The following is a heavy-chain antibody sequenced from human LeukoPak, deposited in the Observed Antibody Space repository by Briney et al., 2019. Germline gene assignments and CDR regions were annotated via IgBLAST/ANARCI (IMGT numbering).Heavy chain of an antibody. D-gene: IGHD6-13*01. CDR3: ARVASSSWYSYYYYGMDV. Sequence: GGSLRLSCAASGFTFSSYGMHWVRQAPGKGLEWVAVIWYGGSNKYYADSVKGRFTISRDNSKNTLYLQMNSLRAEDTAVYYCARVASSSWYSYYYYGMDVWGQGTTVTVSS. CDR2: IWYGGSNK. J-gene: IGHJ6*01. V-gene: IGHV3-33*01. CDR1: GFTFSSYG.